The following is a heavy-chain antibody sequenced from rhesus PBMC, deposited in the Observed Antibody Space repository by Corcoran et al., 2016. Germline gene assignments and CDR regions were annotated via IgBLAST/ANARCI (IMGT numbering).Heavy chain of an antibody. J-gene: IGHJ4*01. CDR2: LKGNSDNT. Sequence: QVQLQESGPGLVQPSETLSLTCEGSGASISSHWGSWVRQPPGKGLEWIGELKGNSDNTYSNPSLKSRLYISQDASTNQFSLKLSSVTAADTAVYYCARESGDGYWGQGVLVTGSS. D-gene: IGHD3-9*01. V-gene: IGHV4-80*01. CDR1: GASISSHW. CDR3: ARESGDGY.